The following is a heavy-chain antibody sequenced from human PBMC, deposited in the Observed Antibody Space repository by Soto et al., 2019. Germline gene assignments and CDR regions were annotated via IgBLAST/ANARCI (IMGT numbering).Heavy chain of an antibody. CDR2: IIPIFGTA. V-gene: IGHV1-69*14. CDR3: ARAFESGGFYYGMDV. J-gene: IGHJ6*02. D-gene: IGHD3-10*01. CDR1: GATFSTYA. Sequence: QVHLGKSGAEVKKPGSSVKVSCKASGATFSTYAFTWVRQAPGQGLERMGGIIPIFGTANYAQNFQGRVTITADIFTSTTYMELSSLRSEDTAVYYCARAFESGGFYYGMDVWGQGTTVTVSS.